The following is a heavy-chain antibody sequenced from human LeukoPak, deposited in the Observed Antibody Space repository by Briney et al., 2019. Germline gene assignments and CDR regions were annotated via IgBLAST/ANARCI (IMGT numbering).Heavy chain of an antibody. Sequence: KPSETLSLTCSVSGGSISSSTHYWSWIRQPLGKGLEWIASIYYSGSTYYNPSLESRVTISSDTSKNQFSLKLSSVTAADTAVYYCASDHYDILTGYYNLTYYYYGMDVWGQGTTVTVSS. D-gene: IGHD3-9*01. V-gene: IGHV4-39*07. CDR1: GGSISSSTHY. CDR3: ASDHYDILTGYYNLTYYYYGMDV. J-gene: IGHJ6*02. CDR2: IYYSGST.